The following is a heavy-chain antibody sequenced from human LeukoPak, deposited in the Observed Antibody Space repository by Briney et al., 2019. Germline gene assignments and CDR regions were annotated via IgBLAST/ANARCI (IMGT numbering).Heavy chain of an antibody. CDR3: ARRSQLGGFFDN. CDR1: GFSFSTYW. CDR2: INGDGSST. Sequence: GGSLRLSCAASGFSFSTYWMHWVRQASGKGLVWVSRINGDGSSTYYADSVKGRFTISRDNAKNTLYLQMNSLRAEDTAVYFCARRSQLGGFFDNWGQGTLVTVSS. J-gene: IGHJ4*02. V-gene: IGHV3-74*01. D-gene: IGHD7-27*01.